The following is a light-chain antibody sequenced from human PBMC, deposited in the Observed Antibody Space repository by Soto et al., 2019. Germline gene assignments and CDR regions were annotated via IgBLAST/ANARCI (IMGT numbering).Light chain of an antibody. CDR3: TYYTSAPTCV. V-gene: IGLV2-14*01. J-gene: IGLJ1*01. CDR1: SSDVGAYNY. Sequence: QSALTQPASVSGSPGQSITISCTGTSSDVGAYNYDSWYQQYPGEAPKVIIYDVSHRPAGVSNRFSGSKSGNTASLTISGPQTQDEADFYCTYYTSAPTCVFGTGTEVP. CDR2: DVS.